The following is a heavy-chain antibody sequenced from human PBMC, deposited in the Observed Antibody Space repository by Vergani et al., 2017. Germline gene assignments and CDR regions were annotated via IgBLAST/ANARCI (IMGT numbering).Heavy chain of an antibody. J-gene: IGHJ6*03. V-gene: IGHV1-69*13. CDR3: ATSTVNKFRFSYYYYYDMDV. CDR2: IIPIFGTT. CDR1: GGIFSSYA. Sequence: QVQLVQSGAEVRKPGSSVKVSCKASGGIFSSYAISWVRQAPGQGLEWMGGIIPIFGTTNYAQKFQGRVTITADESTSTAYMELSSLRSEDTAVYYCATSTVNKFRFSYYYYYDMDVWGKGTTVTVSS. D-gene: IGHD4-11*01.